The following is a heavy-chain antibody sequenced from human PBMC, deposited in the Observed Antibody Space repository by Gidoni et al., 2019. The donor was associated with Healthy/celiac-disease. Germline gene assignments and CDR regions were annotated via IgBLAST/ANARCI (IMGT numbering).Heavy chain of an antibody. Sequence: EVQLVESGGGLVQPGRSLSLSCTASGFTFGAYAMSWFRQAPGKGLEWVGFIRSKAYGGTTEYAASVKGRFTISRDDSKSIAYLQMNSLKTEDTAVYYCTRAYYDSSGYYYFDYWGQGTLVTVSS. D-gene: IGHD3-22*01. J-gene: IGHJ4*02. CDR1: GFTFGAYA. CDR3: TRAYYDSSGYYYFDY. CDR2: IRSKAYGGTT. V-gene: IGHV3-49*03.